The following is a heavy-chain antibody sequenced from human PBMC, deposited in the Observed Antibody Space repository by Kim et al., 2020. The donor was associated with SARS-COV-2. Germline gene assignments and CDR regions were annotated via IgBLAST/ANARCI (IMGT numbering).Heavy chain of an antibody. Sequence: KFQGRVTMTRDTSTSTVYMELSSLRSEDTAVYYCASETYYYDSSGVAIDYWGQGTLVTVSS. V-gene: IGHV1-46*01. J-gene: IGHJ4*02. CDR3: ASETYYYDSSGVAIDY. D-gene: IGHD3-22*01.